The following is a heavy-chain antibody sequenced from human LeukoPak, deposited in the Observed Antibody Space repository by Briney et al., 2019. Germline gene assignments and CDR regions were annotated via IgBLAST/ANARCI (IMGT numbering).Heavy chain of an antibody. J-gene: IGHJ3*01. CDR3: ARVQGHPPNGLDV. D-gene: IGHD2-8*01. V-gene: IGHV3-74*01. Sequence: GGSLRLSCAASGFTFSSYWMHWVRQAPGKGLVWVSRINSDGSSTSYADSVKGRFTISRDNAKNTLYLQMNSLRAEDTAVYYCARVQGHPPNGLDVWGQGTMVTVSS. CDR1: GFTFSSYW. CDR2: INSDGSST.